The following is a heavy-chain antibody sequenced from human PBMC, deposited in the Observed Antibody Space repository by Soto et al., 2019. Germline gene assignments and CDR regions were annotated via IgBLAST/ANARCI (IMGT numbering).Heavy chain of an antibody. V-gene: IGHV3-15*07. CDR3: TTDPGGSISALARPNYYYYGMDV. CDR1: GFTFSNAW. D-gene: IGHD6-25*01. CDR2: IKSKTDGGTT. J-gene: IGHJ6*02. Sequence: GGSLRLSCAASGFTFSNAWMNWVRQAPGKGLEWVGRIKSKTDGGTTDYAAPVKGRFTISRDDSKNTLYLQMNSLKTEDTAVYYCTTDPGGSISALARPNYYYYGMDVWGQGTTVTVSS.